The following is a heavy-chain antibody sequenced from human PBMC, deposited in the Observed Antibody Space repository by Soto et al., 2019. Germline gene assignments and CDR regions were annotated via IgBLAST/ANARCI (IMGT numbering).Heavy chain of an antibody. Sequence: SETLSLTCAVYGGSFSGYYWSWIRQPPGKGLEWIGEINHSVSTNYNPSLKSRVTISVDTSKNQFSLKLSSVTAADTAVYYCAILGHETRDYSNIYYFDYWGQGTLVTVSS. D-gene: IGHD4-4*01. J-gene: IGHJ4*02. CDR1: GGSFSGYY. V-gene: IGHV4-34*01. CDR2: INHSVST. CDR3: AILGHETRDYSNIYYFDY.